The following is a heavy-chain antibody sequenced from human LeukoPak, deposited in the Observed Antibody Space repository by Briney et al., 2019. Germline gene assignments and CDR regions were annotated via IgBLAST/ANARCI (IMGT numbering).Heavy chain of an antibody. J-gene: IGHJ4*02. Sequence: PGGSLRLSCSASGFTFSSYGMHWVRQAPGKGLEWVAVISYDGSNKYYADSVKGRFTISRDNSKNTLYLQMNSLRAEDTAVYYCAKRSPAGQIDYWGQGTLGTVSS. CDR1: GFTFSSYG. CDR3: AKRSPAGQIDY. D-gene: IGHD1-14*01. V-gene: IGHV3-30*18. CDR2: ISYDGSNK.